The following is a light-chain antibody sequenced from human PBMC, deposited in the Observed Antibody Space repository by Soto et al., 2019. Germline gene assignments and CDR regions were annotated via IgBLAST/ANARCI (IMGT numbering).Light chain of an antibody. CDR1: NSDVGGYNY. Sequence: QPALTQPASVSGSPGQSITISCTGTNSDVGGYNYVSWYQQHPGKAPKLMIYDVSDRPSGISNRFSGSKSGNTASLTISGLQAEDEADYYCSSYTSSSTLYVVFGGGTKVTVL. CDR2: DVS. CDR3: SSYTSSSTLYVV. J-gene: IGLJ2*01. V-gene: IGLV2-14*01.